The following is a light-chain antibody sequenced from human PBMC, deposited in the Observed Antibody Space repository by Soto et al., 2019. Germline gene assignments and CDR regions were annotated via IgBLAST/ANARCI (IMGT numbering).Light chain of an antibody. CDR2: EVR. V-gene: IGLV2-18*02. Sequence: QSALTQPPSVSGSPGQSVTISCTGTSIDFVSYTRVSWYQQSPGSAPKLMIYEVRNRPSGVPDRFSGSKSGNTASLTVSGLQAEDEANYYCSSYAGRNNLVFGGGTKVTVL. CDR3: SSYAGRNNLV. J-gene: IGLJ2*01. CDR1: SIDFVSYTR.